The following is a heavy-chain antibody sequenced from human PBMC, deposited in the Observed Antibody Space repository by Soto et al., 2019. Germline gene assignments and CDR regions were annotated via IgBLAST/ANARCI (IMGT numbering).Heavy chain of an antibody. CDR3: ARCPSHYDPNWFDA. D-gene: IGHD4-4*01. Sequence: GGSLRLSCAASGFTFSDYYMSWIRQAPGKGLEWVSYISSSGSTIYYADSVKGRFTISRDNAKNSLYLQMNSLRAEDTAVYYCARCPSHYDPNWFDAWGQGTLVTVSS. V-gene: IGHV3-11*01. CDR1: GFTFSDYY. J-gene: IGHJ5*02. CDR2: ISSSGSTI.